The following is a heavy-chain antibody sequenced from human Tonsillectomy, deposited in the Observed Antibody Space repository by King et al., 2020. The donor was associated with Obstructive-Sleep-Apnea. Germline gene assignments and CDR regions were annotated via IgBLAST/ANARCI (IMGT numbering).Heavy chain of an antibody. J-gene: IGHJ4*02. CDR3: ARATYSSDYYREGFDY. Sequence: QVTLKESGPVLVKPTETLTLTCTVSGFSLSNARMTVNWIRQPPGKALEWLAHIFSNDEKSYSTSLKSRLTISKDTSKSQVVLTMTNMDPVDTATYYCARATYSSDYYREGFDYWGQGTLVTVSS. V-gene: IGHV2-26*01. CDR2: IFSNDEK. CDR1: GFSLSNARMT. D-gene: IGHD6-19*01.